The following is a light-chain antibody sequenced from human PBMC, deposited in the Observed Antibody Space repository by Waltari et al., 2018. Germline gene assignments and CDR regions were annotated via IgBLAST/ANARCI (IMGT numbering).Light chain of an antibody. CDR2: DAS. CDR3: QQYYNVPRT. V-gene: IGKV1-33*01. CDR1: QHVSKY. J-gene: IGKJ5*01. Sequence: DIQMTQSPSSLSASVGDRVTITCQASQHVSKYLNWYQKKPGKAPNLLSYDASKLQRGVPSRFSGSGSGTHFTFSISSLQPEDIATYYCQQYYNVPRTFGQGTRLEIK.